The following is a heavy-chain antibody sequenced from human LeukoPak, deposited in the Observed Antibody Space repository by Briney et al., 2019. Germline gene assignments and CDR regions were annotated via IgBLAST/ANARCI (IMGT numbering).Heavy chain of an antibody. CDR2: IYYSRST. J-gene: IGHJ5*02. CDR3: AREGYCSGGSCHNWFDP. D-gene: IGHD2-15*01. CDR1: GGSISSYY. V-gene: IGHV4-59*01. Sequence: SETLSLTCTVSGGSISSYYWSWIRQPPGKRLEWIGYIYYSRSTNYNPSLKSRVTISVDTSKNQFSLKLSSVTAADTAVYYCAREGYCSGGSCHNWFDPWGQGTLVTVSS.